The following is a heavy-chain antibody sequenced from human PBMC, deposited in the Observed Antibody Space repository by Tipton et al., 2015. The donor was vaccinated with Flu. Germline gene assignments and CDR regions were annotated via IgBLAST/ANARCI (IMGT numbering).Heavy chain of an antibody. D-gene: IGHD2-21*01. Sequence: SLRLSCAASGFTFSSYEMNWVRQAPGKGLEWVSYISGSGSTIYYADSVKGRFTISRDNAKNSLYLQMNSLRAEDTAVYYCARDIIGGYGGDWGQGTLVTVSS. V-gene: IGHV3-48*03. J-gene: IGHJ4*02. CDR3: ARDIIGGYGGD. CDR2: ISGSGSTI. CDR1: GFTFSSYE.